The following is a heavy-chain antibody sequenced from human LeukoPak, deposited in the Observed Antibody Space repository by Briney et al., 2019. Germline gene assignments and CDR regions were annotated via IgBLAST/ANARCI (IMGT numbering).Heavy chain of an antibody. D-gene: IGHD4-23*01. J-gene: IGHJ4*02. Sequence: GRSLRLSCAASGFTFSTYSMNWGRQAPGKGLEWVSSTSGSGRDIYYADSVKGRFTISRDNSKNTLYLQMNSLRAEDTAVYYCARAMPNSPRPRPTGPDYWGQGTLVTVSS. V-gene: IGHV3-21*04. CDR1: GFTFSTYS. CDR3: ARAMPNSPRPRPTGPDY. CDR2: TSGSGRDI.